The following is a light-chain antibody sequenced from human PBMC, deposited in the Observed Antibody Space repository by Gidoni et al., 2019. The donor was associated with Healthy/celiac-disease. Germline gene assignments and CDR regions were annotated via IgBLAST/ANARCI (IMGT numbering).Light chain of an antibody. Sequence: YELTQPTSVSRSPGQTASITCPGDKLGDKYACWYQQKPGQSPVLVIYQDSKRPSGTPERFSGSNAGNTATLTISGTQAMDEADYYCQAWDSSTGVFGTGTKVTGL. V-gene: IGLV3-1*01. CDR2: QDS. CDR3: QAWDSSTGV. J-gene: IGLJ1*01. CDR1: KLGDKY.